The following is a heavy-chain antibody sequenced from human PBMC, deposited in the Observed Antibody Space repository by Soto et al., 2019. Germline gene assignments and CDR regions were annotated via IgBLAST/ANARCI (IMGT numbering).Heavy chain of an antibody. CDR2: IKEDGSEK. Sequence: GGSLRLSCAASGFTFSGFWMNWVRQAPGKGLEWVAIIKEDGSEKCYVDSVKGRFSISRHNANNSLYLQMDSLRAEDTAVYYCATLGLQQAFWGQGTLVTVSS. V-gene: IGHV3-7*01. CDR3: ATLGLQQAF. J-gene: IGHJ4*02. D-gene: IGHD2-21*02. CDR1: GFTFSGFW.